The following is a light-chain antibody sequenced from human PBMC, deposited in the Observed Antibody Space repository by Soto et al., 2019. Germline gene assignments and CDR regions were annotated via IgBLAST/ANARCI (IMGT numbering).Light chain of an antibody. J-gene: IGLJ3*02. CDR1: SSNIGRNT. CDR2: TND. Sequence: QSVLTQPPSASGTPGQRVTISCSGSSSNIGRNTVNWYQQLPGTAPKLLIFTNDQRPSELPDRFSGSKSGTSASLAISGLQSEDEADYYCATWEDSLNGWVFGGGTKLTVL. V-gene: IGLV1-44*01. CDR3: ATWEDSLNGWV.